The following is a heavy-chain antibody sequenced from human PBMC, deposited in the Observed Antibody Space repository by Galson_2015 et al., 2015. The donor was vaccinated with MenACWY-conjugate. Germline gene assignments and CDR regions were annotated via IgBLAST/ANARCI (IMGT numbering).Heavy chain of an antibody. D-gene: IGHD1-1*01. J-gene: IGHJ1*01. CDR3: VTTLPPFTAVAPH. CDR1: GFTFSNHY. CDR2: SRDNTNSYTT. Sequence: SLRLSCAASGFTFSNHYLDWVRQAPGKGLEWIARSRDNTNSYTTEYAATVKGSFTISRDHSKNSLYLHMNRLKNEDTAVYYGVTTLPPFTAVAPHGGQRTLAPVSS. V-gene: IGHV3-72*01.